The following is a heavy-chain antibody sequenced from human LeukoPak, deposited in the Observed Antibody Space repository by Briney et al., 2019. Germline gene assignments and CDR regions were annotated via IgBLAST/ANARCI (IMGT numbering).Heavy chain of an antibody. J-gene: IGHJ5*02. CDR2: IYYSGST. V-gene: IGHV4-39*07. CDR1: GGSISSSSYY. Sequence: SETLSLTCTVSGGSISSSSYYWGWIRQPPGKGLEWIGSIYYSGSTYHNSSLKSRVTISIDTSKNQFSLKLSSVTAADTAVYYCARDHGLFHTFDPWGQGTLVTVSS. D-gene: IGHD2-8*01. CDR3: ARDHGLFHTFDP.